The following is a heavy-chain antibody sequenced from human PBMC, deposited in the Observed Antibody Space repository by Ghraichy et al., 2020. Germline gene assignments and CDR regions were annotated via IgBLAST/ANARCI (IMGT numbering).Heavy chain of an antibody. CDR2: IISSGGST. D-gene: IGHD1-1*01. CDR3: AKYYRNWDYDAFDI. V-gene: IGHV3-23*01. J-gene: IGHJ3*02. CDR1: GFTFSSHA. Sequence: GGSLRLSCAASGFTFSSHAMSWVRQAPGKGLEWVSGIISSGGSTHYADSVKGRFTISRDNSKNTVYLQMNSLRAEDTAVYYCAKYYRNWDYDAFDIWGQGTMVTVSS.